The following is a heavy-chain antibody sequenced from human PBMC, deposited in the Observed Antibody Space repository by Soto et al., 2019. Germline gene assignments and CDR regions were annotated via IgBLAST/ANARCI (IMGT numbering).Heavy chain of an antibody. D-gene: IGHD6-13*01. CDR3: ARHPERIAEIGWFDP. CDR1: GFTFSSYS. J-gene: IGHJ5*02. V-gene: IGHV3-48*01. CDR2: ISSSSSTI. Sequence: EVQLVESGGGLVQPGGSLRLSCAASGFTFSSYSMNWVRQAPGKGLEWVSYISSSSSTIYYADSGKGRFTISGDNAKNSLYLQMNSLRAEDTAVYYCARHPERIAEIGWFDPWGQGTLVTVSS.